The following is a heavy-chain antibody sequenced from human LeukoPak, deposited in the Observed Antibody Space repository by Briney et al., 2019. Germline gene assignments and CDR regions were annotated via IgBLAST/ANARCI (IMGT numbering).Heavy chain of an antibody. J-gene: IGHJ1*01. V-gene: IGHV1-18*04. CDR1: GYTFTGYY. D-gene: IGHD5-24*01. CDR2: ISAYNGNT. Sequence: PEASVKVSCKASGYTFTGYYMHWVRQAPGQGLEWMGWISAYNGNTNYAQKLQGRVTMTTDTSTSTAYMELRSLRSDDTAVYYCASSGERWLQLSSWGQGTLVTVSS. CDR3: ASSGERWLQLSS.